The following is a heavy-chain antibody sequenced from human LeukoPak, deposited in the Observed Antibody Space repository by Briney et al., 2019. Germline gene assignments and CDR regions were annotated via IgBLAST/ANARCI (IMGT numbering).Heavy chain of an antibody. V-gene: IGHV3-7*01. CDR1: RFTLRSNS. CDR3: ARGAINDSSGYFLDH. CDR2: IRHDGSER. J-gene: IGHJ4*02. D-gene: IGHD3-22*01. Sequence: GGSLRLSCVASRFTLRSNSMSWVRQAPGKGLEWVANIRHDGSERYYVDSVKGRFTISRDNAENSLFLQMNSLRAEDTAVYYCARGAINDSSGYFLDHWGQGTLVTVPS.